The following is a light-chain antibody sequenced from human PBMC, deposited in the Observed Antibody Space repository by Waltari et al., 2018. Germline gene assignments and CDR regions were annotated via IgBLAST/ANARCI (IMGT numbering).Light chain of an antibody. CDR2: EDS. J-gene: IGLJ2*01. Sequence: QSALPQPPSASGSPGQSVTISCTGTGSDVGGYKTVSWYQQHPGKVPKLMIYEDSKRPSGVPDRFSGSKSGNTASLTVSGLQVEDEADYYCSSYAGNNILVFGGGTKLTVL. V-gene: IGLV2-8*01. CDR1: GSDVGGYKT. CDR3: SSYAGNNILV.